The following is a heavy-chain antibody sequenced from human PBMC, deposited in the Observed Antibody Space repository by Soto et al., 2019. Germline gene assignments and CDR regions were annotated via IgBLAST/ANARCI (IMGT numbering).Heavy chain of an antibody. J-gene: IGHJ4*02. CDR1: GSTFTRSS. D-gene: IGHD3-3*01. CDR2: IRTSSGNT. CDR3: ARGSLRFLEWLLFGY. Sequence: ASVKVSCKASGSTFTRSSIHWVRQAPGQGLEWMGIIRTSSGNTNYAQKFKERVTITRDMSTRTAYMELSSLRSEDTAVYYCARGSLRFLEWLLFGYWGQGTLVTVSS. V-gene: IGHV1-46*01.